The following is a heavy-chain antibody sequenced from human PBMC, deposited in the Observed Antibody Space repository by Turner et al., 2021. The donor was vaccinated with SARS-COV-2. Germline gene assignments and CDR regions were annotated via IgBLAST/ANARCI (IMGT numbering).Heavy chain of an antibody. Sequence: QLQLQESGPGLVKPSETLSLTGTVSGGSISSSSYYWGWIRQHPGKGLEWIGNIYYSGSAYYNPSLKSRVTISVDPSKNQFSLKLTSVTAADTAVYYCARLMDTAMDYYGTDVWGQGTTVTVSS. J-gene: IGHJ6*02. D-gene: IGHD5-18*01. CDR1: GGSISSSSYY. CDR2: IYYSGSA. CDR3: ARLMDTAMDYYGTDV. V-gene: IGHV4-39*01.